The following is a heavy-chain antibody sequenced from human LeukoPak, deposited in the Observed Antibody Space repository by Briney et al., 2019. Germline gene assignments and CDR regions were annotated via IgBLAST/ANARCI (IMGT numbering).Heavy chain of an antibody. D-gene: IGHD2-2*02. Sequence: GSSVKVSCKAYGGAFTIHGISWVRQAPGQGLEWMGWINPNSGGTNYAQKFQGRVTMTRDTSISTAYMELSRLRSDVTAVYYCARDIAVVPAAIRPSPYYYYCYMDVWGKGTTVTVSS. CDR2: INPNSGGT. V-gene: IGHV1-2*02. CDR1: GGAFTIHG. CDR3: ARDIAVVPAAIRPSPYYYYCYMDV. J-gene: IGHJ6*03.